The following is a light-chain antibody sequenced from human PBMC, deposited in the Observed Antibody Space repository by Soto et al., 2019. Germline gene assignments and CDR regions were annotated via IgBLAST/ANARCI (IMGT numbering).Light chain of an antibody. J-gene: IGKJ1*01. CDR3: LQYNSYPWT. CDR1: QAIRND. V-gene: IGKV1-17*01. Sequence: DIQMTQSPSSLSASLGDRITITCRASQAIRNDLAWYQQKPGKAPKRLIFAASSLQSGVPSRFSGSGSGTESTLTISSLQPEDFANYYCLQYNSYPWTFGQGTKVEIK. CDR2: AAS.